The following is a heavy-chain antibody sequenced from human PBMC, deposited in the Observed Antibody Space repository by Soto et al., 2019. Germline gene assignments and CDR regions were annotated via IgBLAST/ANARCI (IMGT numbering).Heavy chain of an antibody. CDR3: VRTIVGATKGGWFDP. V-gene: IGHV3-23*01. D-gene: IGHD1-26*01. J-gene: IGHJ5*02. CDR2: FSGRDATT. Sequence: GGSLRLSCTASGFTFSSYTMSWVRQAPGKGLEWVSSFSGRDATTYYADSVKGRFTISRDNSKNTLYLQMNSLRAEDTALYFCVRTIVGATKGGWFDPWGQGALVTSPQ. CDR1: GFTFSSYT.